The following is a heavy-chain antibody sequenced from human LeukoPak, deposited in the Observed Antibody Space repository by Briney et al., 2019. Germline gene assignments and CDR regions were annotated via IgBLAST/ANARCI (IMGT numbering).Heavy chain of an antibody. J-gene: IGHJ4*02. V-gene: IGHV4-4*02. CDR1: GGSISSSNW. Sequence: SETLPLTCAVSGGSISSSNWWSWVRQPPGKGLEWIGEIYHSGSPNYNPSLKCRVTISVDKSKNQFSLKLSSMTAADTAVYYCAIDGAYAGNYFDYWGQGTLVTVSS. CDR3: AIDGAYAGNYFDY. D-gene: IGHD4/OR15-4a*01. CDR2: IYHSGSP.